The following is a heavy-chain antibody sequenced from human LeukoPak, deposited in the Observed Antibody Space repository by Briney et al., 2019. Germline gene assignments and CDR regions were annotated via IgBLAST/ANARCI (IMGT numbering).Heavy chain of an antibody. CDR3: ARHQCSGLDY. CDR2: IYYSGST. V-gene: IGHV4-59*08. D-gene: IGHD6-19*01. Sequence: PSETLSLTCTVSGGSLTGYYWTWIRQPPGKGLEWMGYIYYSGSTKYDPSLKSRVTISVDTSKNQFSLKLSSVTAADTAVYYCARHQCSGLDYWGQGTLVTVSS. CDR1: GGSLTGYY. J-gene: IGHJ4*02.